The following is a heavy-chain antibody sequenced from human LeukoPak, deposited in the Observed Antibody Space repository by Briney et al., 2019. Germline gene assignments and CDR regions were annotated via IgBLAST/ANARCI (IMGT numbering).Heavy chain of an antibody. CDR1: GYIFTGHY. CDR2: IDPSSGGT. D-gene: IGHD6-13*01. J-gene: IGHJ4*02. V-gene: IGHV1-2*02. Sequence: ASVKVSCKASGYIFTGHYVHWVRQAPGQGLEWMGWIDPSSGGTNSAQKFQGRVTMARDTSITTVYMELSSLTSDDTAIYFCARDRIAPAGSIIDYWGQGTLVTVSS. CDR3: ARDRIAPAGSIIDY.